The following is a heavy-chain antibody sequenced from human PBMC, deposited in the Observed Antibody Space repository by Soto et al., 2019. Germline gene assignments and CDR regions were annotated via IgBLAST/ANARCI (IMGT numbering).Heavy chain of an antibody. CDR3: ERGGYSGSYWDAFDI. CDR1: GGTFTRSA. V-gene: IGHV1-69*01. CDR2: IIPIFDTA. Sequence: QVQLVQSGTEVGEPGSSVTVSCKASGGTFTRSAISWVRQAPGQGLEWMGGIIPIFDTANYAQRFQGAVTITADESTSTAYLELSSLKSEDTAVYYCERGGYSGSYWDAFDIWGQGTMVTVSS. D-gene: IGHD1-26*01. J-gene: IGHJ3*02.